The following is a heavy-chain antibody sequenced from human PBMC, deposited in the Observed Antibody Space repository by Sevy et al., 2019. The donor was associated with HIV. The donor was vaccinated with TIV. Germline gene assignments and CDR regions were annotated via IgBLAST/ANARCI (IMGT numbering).Heavy chain of an antibody. CDR1: GFTFSNSN. CDR2: ITSESGYI. J-gene: IGHJ2*01. Sequence: GGSLRLSCAGAGFTFSNSNMNWVRQAPGKGLQWVSSITSESGYIYYADSLKGRFIISRDNAKNSVYLQMNSLRADDTAVYYCARDRVQPSHWYFDLWGRGTLVTVSS. CDR3: ARDRVQPSHWYFDL. V-gene: IGHV3-21*01. D-gene: IGHD3-10*01.